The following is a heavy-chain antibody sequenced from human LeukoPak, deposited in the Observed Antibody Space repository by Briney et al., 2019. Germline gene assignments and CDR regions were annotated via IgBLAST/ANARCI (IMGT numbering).Heavy chain of an antibody. Sequence: GGSLRLSCAASGFTVSTNYMSWVRQAPAKGLEWVSGINSGGSTYYADSVKGRFTISRDNSKNTLDLQMNSLRAEDTAVYYCARAGGSSSAFDYWGQGTLVTVSS. V-gene: IGHV3-53*01. CDR2: INSGGST. CDR3: ARAGGSSSAFDY. D-gene: IGHD6-6*01. J-gene: IGHJ4*02. CDR1: GFTVSTNY.